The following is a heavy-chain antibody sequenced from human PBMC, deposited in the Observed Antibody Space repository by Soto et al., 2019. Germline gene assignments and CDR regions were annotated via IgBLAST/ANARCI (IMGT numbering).Heavy chain of an antibody. CDR1: GYTFTSYG. D-gene: IGHD3-10*01. CDR3: ARDPRRLAYDSRSGLDY. V-gene: IGHV1-18*01. Sequence: QVQLVQSGAEVKKPGASVKVSCKASGYTFTSYGISWVRQAPGQGLEWMGWISTYNGNTNYPQKLQGRVTMTTDTSPSTAYRELRSLRSDDTAVYYCARDPRRLAYDSRSGLDYWGQGTLVTVSS. J-gene: IGHJ4*02. CDR2: ISTYNGNT.